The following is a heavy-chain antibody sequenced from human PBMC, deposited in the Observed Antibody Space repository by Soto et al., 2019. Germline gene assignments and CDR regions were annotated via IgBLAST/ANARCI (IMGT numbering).Heavy chain of an antibody. V-gene: IGHV4-34*01. CDR3: ARAAPEADYYYGMDV. J-gene: IGHJ6*02. CDR1: GGSFSGNY. D-gene: IGHD6-19*01. Sequence: QVQVQQWGAGLVKPSETLSLTCAVYGGSFSGNYWSWIRQPPGKGLEWIGKINHSGSTNYNPSLKSRVTISVDTSKNQFSLNLRSVTAADTAVYYCARAAPEADYYYGMDVWGQGTTVTVSS. CDR2: INHSGST.